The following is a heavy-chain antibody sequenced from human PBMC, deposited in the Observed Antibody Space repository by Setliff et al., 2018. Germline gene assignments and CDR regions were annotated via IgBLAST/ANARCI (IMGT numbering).Heavy chain of an antibody. Sequence: ASVKVSCKASGYTFTDYGVTWVRQAPGQGLEWVGWISPYSGNTYYAPKFQGRITMTTDTSTTTAYMELKSLRSDDTAIYYCSRLVRYCTRTSCQRLSGDDYWGQGALVTVSS. CDR2: ISPYSGNT. J-gene: IGHJ4*02. D-gene: IGHD2-2*01. CDR1: GYTFTDYG. CDR3: SRLVRYCTRTSCQRLSGDDY. V-gene: IGHV1-18*01.